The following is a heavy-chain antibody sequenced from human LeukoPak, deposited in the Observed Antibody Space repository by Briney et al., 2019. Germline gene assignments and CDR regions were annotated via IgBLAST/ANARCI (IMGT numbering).Heavy chain of an antibody. D-gene: IGHD6-13*01. V-gene: IGHV4-39*07. Sequence: PSETLSLTCTVSGGSISSSSYYWGWIRQPPGKGLEWIGSIYYSGSTYYNPSLKSRVTISVDTSKNQFSLKLSSVTAADTAVYYCARGYSSSWYPNNWFDPWGQGTLVTVSS. CDR2: IYYSGST. CDR3: ARGYSSSWYPNNWFDP. CDR1: GGSISSSSYY. J-gene: IGHJ5*02.